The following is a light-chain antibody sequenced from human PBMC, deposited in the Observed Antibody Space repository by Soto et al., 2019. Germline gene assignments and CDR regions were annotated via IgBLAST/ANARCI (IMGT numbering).Light chain of an antibody. CDR1: SSNIGAGYD. V-gene: IGLV1-40*01. CDR3: QSYDSSLSGVV. CDR2: GNS. Sequence: QSVLTQPPSVSGAPGQRVTISCTGSSSNIGAGYDVHWYQQLPGTAPKLLIYGNSNRHSGVPDRFSGSKSGASAALAITGVQAEEEADYYCQSYDSSLSGVVFGGGTKLTVL. J-gene: IGLJ2*01.